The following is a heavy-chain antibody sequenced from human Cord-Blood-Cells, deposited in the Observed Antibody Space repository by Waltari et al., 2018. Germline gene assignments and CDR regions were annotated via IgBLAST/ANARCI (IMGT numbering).Heavy chain of an antibody. D-gene: IGHD3-9*01. CDR2: INHSGST. Sequence: QVQLQQWGAGLLKPSETLSLTCAVYGGSFSGYYWSWIRQPPGKGLEWIGEINHSGSTNYNPSLKSRVTISVDPSKNQFSLKLSSVTAADTAVYYCARTGYYDILTGYYFDYWGQGTLVTVSS. V-gene: IGHV4-34*01. CDR3: ARTGYYDILTGYYFDY. CDR1: GGSFSGYY. J-gene: IGHJ4*02.